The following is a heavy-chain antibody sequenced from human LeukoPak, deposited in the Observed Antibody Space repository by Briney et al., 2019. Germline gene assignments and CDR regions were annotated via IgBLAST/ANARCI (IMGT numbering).Heavy chain of an antibody. D-gene: IGHD5-12*01. J-gene: IGHJ4*02. Sequence: ASVKVSCKAAGYTFTSYDINWVRQATGQGLEWMGWMNPNSGSTGYAQKFQGRVTITRNTSIGTAYMELSGLRSEDTAVYYCARGRSTGYPYYFEYWGQGTLVTVSS. CDR2: MNPNSGST. V-gene: IGHV1-8*03. CDR3: ARGRSTGYPYYFEY. CDR1: GYTFTSYD.